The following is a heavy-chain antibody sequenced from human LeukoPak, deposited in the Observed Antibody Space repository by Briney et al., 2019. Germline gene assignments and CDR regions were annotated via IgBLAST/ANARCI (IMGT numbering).Heavy chain of an antibody. J-gene: IGHJ4*02. CDR3: VNSDY. CDR2: MNPNSGNT. Sequence: GASVKVSCKVSGYTLTELSMHWVRQAPGQGLEWMGWMNPNSGNTGYAQKFQGRVTMTRNTSISTAYMELSSLRSEDTAVYYCVNSDYWGQGTLVTVSS. CDR1: GYTLTELS. V-gene: IGHV1-8*01.